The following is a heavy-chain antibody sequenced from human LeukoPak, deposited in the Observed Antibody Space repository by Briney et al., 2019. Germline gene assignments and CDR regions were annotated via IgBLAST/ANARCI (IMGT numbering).Heavy chain of an antibody. Sequence: PSETLSLTCTVSGGSISSSSYYWGWIRQPPGKGLEWIGSIYYSGSTYYNPSLKSRVTISVDTSKNQFSLKLRSVTAADTAVYYCARVYSGSRYYFDSWGQGTLVTVSS. CDR2: IYYSGST. J-gene: IGHJ4*02. CDR3: ARVYSGSRYYFDS. V-gene: IGHV4-39*07. D-gene: IGHD1-26*01. CDR1: GGSISSSSYY.